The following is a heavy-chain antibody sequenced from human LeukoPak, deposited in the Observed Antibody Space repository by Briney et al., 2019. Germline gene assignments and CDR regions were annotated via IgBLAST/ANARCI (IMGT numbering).Heavy chain of an antibody. J-gene: IGHJ4*02. Sequence: PGGSLRLSCAASGFTFSSYSMNWVRQAPGKGLEWVSSISSSSSYIYYADSVKGRFTTSRDNAKNSLYLQMNSLRAEDTAVYYCASISTYYYDSSGYYGDYWGQGTLVTVSS. CDR2: ISSSSSYI. D-gene: IGHD3-22*01. CDR3: ASISTYYYDSSGYYGDY. V-gene: IGHV3-21*01. CDR1: GFTFSSYS.